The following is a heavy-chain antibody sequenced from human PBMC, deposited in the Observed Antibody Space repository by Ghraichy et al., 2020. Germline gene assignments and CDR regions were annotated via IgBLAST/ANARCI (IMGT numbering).Heavy chain of an antibody. CDR3: ADTITKTSYYYGMDV. J-gene: IGHJ6*02. CDR2: IYSGFGT. D-gene: IGHD4-11*01. CDR1: GFTVSNKY. V-gene: IGHV3-53*01. Sequence: GGSLRLSCAASGFTVSNKYMTWVRQTPGKGLEWVSIIYSGFGTDYANSVKGRFTISRDSSANTLYLQMNSLRAEDTAVYFCADTITKTSYYYGMDVWGRGTTVTVSS.